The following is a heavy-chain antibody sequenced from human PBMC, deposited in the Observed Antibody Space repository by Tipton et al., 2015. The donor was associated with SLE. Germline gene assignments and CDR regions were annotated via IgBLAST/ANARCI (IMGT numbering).Heavy chain of an antibody. CDR1: GGSISSYY. D-gene: IGHD6-13*01. CDR2: IYYSGST. V-gene: IGHV4-59*08. Sequence: TLSLTCTVSGGSISSYYWSWIRQPPGKGLEWIGYIYYSGSTNYNPSLKSRVTISVDTSKNQFSLKLSSVTAADTAVYYCARHYGSSFDFWGQGSLVTVSS. CDR3: ARHYGSSFDF. J-gene: IGHJ4*02.